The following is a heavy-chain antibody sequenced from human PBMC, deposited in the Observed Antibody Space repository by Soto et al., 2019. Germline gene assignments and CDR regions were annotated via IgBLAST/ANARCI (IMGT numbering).Heavy chain of an antibody. CDR2: IDTDGNSR. D-gene: IGHD2-2*01. CDR1: GFTFSSYW. CDR3: ASLSVSADS. J-gene: IGHJ1*01. Sequence: SLILSCVSSGFTFSSYWMHWLRQAPGSELVWVSEIDTDGNSRNYADSVKGRFTISRDTAKNTLYLQMNSLTAEDTAVYFCASLSVSADSWGRCSLVNVSA. V-gene: IGHV3-74*01.